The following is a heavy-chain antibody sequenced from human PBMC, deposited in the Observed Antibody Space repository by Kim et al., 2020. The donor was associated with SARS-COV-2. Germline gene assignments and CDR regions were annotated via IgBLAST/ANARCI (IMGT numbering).Heavy chain of an antibody. Sequence: YNADSGKGRFTISRDNSKNSLYLQMNSLRTEDTALYYCAAPAAGTGGLDYWGQGTLVTVSS. D-gene: IGHD6-13*01. CDR3: AAPAAGTGGLDY. V-gene: IGHV3-43*01. J-gene: IGHJ4*02.